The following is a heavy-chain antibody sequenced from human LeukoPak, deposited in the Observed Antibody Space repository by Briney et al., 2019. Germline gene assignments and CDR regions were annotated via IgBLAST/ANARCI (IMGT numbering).Heavy chain of an antibody. J-gene: IGHJ4*02. CDR1: GFTFSDYY. CDR3: ARDLTTYLHFDY. CDR2: ISSSGSTI. V-gene: IGHV3-11*01. Sequence: SGGSLRLSCAASGFTFSDYYMSWIRQAPGKGLEWVSYISSSGSTIYYADSVKGRFTISRDNAKNSLYLQMNSLRAEDTAVYYCARDLTTYLHFDYWGQGTLVTVSS. D-gene: IGHD4/OR15-4a*01.